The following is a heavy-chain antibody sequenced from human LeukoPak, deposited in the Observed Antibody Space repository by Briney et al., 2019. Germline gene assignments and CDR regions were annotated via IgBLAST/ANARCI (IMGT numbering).Heavy chain of an antibody. J-gene: IGHJ4*02. CDR3: ASCRWLQFRVHGYYFDY. CDR2: IIPIFGTA. D-gene: IGHD5-24*01. Sequence: GASVKVSCKASGGTFSSYAISWVRQAPGQGLEWMGGIIPIFGTANYAQKFQGRVTITTDESTSTAYMELSSLRSEDTAVYYCASCRWLQFRVHGYYFDYWGQGTLVTVSS. V-gene: IGHV1-69*05. CDR1: GGTFSSYA.